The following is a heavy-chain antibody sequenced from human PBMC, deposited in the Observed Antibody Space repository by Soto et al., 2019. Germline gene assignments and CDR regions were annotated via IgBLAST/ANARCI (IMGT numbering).Heavy chain of an antibody. CDR2: ISYDGSNK. CDR3: ARAGLVVVAAPEGWFDP. CDR1: GFTFSSYA. D-gene: IGHD2-15*01. Sequence: QVQLVESGGGVVQPGRSLRLSCAASGFTFSSYAMHWVRQAPGKGLEWVAVISYDGSNKYYADSVKGRFTISRDNSKNTLYLQMNSLRAEDTAVYYCARAGLVVVAAPEGWFDPWGQGTLVTVSS. V-gene: IGHV3-30-3*01. J-gene: IGHJ5*02.